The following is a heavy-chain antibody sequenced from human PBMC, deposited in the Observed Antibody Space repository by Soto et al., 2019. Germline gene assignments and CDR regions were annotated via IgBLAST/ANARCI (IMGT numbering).Heavy chain of an antibody. Sequence: GAVILACSSSGWTFNSYAISRVLQAPGNRLELVSAIRGSGGSTYYANSVKGRFTIYRDNYKNTLYLQMNSLRAEDTAVYYCAKDRNILTGYYMEDDFDIWGQGTMVTVSS. CDR1: GWTFNSYA. CDR2: IRGSGGST. V-gene: IGHV3-23*01. J-gene: IGHJ3*02. CDR3: AKDRNILTGYYMEDDFDI. D-gene: IGHD3-9*01.